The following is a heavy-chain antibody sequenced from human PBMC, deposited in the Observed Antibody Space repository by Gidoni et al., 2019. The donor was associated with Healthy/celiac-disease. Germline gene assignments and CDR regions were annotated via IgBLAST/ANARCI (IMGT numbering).Heavy chain of an antibody. CDR2: ISYDGSNK. D-gene: IGHD3-16*02. Sequence: QVQLVESGGGVVQPGRSLSLSCAASGFTFSSYDMHWVRQAPGKGLEWVAVISYDGSNKYYADSVKGRFTISRDNSKNTLYLQMNSLRAEDTAVYYCARGGYYDYVWGSYRYDAFDIWGQGTMVTVSS. CDR3: ARGGYYDYVWGSYRYDAFDI. CDR1: GFTFSSYD. V-gene: IGHV3-30-3*01. J-gene: IGHJ3*02.